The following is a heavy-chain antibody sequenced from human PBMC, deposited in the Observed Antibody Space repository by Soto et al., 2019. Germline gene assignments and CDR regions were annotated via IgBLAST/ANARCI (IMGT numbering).Heavy chain of an antibody. CDR2: IIPIFGTA. CDR1: GGTFSSYA. CDR3: ARMEGYDSSGYYYGGYFDY. J-gene: IGHJ4*02. D-gene: IGHD3-22*01. V-gene: IGHV1-69*06. Sequence: SVKVSCKASGGTFSSYAISWVRQAPGQGLEWMGGIIPIFGTANYAQKFQGRVTITADKSTSTAYMELSSLRSEDTAVYYCARMEGYDSSGYYYGGYFDYWGQGALVTVSS.